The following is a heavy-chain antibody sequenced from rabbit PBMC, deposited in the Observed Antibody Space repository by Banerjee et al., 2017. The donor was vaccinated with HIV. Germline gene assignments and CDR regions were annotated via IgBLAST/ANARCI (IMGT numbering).Heavy chain of an antibody. V-gene: IGHV1S45*01. CDR2: IHTGDGRI. CDR1: GFDFSSNA. Sequence: QEQLEESGGGLVKPEGSLTLSCKASGFDFSSNAMCWVRQAPGKGPEWIACIHTGDGRIHYASWAKGQFTISKTSSTTVTLQMTSLTAADTATYFCARGIYYNYGYDGAYFNLWGPGTLVTVS. J-gene: IGHJ4*01. D-gene: IGHD6-1*01. CDR3: ARGIYYNYGYDGAYFNL.